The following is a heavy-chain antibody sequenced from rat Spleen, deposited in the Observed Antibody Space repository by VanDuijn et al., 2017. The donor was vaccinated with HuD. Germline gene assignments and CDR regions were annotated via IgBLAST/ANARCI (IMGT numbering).Heavy chain of an antibody. J-gene: IGHJ2*01. V-gene: IGHV2-13*01. CDR3: TRDHMMVVIRD. CDR2: IWSHGAT. Sequence: QVQLMESGPGLVQPSQTLSLTCTVSGFSLSNYGMVWVRQPPGKGLEWMGVIWSHGATYYNSALKSRLSISRDTSKNQVFLKMNSLQTDDTGTYYCTRDHMMVVIRDWGQGVMVTVSS. D-gene: IGHD1-12*02. CDR1: GFSLSNYG.